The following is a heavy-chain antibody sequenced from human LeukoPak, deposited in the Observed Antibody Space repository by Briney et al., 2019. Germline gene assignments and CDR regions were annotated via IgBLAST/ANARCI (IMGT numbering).Heavy chain of an antibody. J-gene: IGHJ6*02. V-gene: IGHV3-21*01. Sequence: TGGPLRLSCAASGFTFSSYSMNWVRQAPGKGLEWVSSISSSSSYIYYADSVKGRFTISRDNAKNSLYLQMNSLRAEDTAVYYCARGRVTMVRGATHYYYYGMDVWGQGTTVTVSS. D-gene: IGHD3-10*01. CDR2: ISSSSSYI. CDR1: GFTFSSYS. CDR3: ARGRVTMVRGATHYYYYGMDV.